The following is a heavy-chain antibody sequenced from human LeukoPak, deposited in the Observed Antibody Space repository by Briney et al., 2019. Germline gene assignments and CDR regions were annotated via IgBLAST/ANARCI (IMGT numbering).Heavy chain of an antibody. D-gene: IGHD3-9*01. J-gene: IGHJ4*02. CDR3: ARGSVILTGYQYYFDY. CDR2: INPNSGGT. Sequence: ASVKVSCKASGYTFTGYYMHWVRQAPGQGLEWMGWINPNSGGTNYAQKFQGRVTMTRDTSISTAYMELSRLRSDDTAVYYCARGSVILTGYQYYFDYWGQGTLVTVSS. CDR1: GYTFTGYY. V-gene: IGHV1-2*02.